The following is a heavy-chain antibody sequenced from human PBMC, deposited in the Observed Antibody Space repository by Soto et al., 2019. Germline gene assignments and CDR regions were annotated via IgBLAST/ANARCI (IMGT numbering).Heavy chain of an antibody. CDR3: ARHSNRNYGLYYLDY. CDR2: IYYSGST. Sequence: SETLSLTCTVSGGSVSSGSYYWSWIRQPPGKGLEWIGYIYYSGSTKYKPSLKSRVTISVDTSKNQFSLKVSSATAADTAVYNCARHSNRNYGLYYLDYWGLGALVTVSS. CDR1: GGSVSSGSYY. D-gene: IGHD4-4*01. V-gene: IGHV4-61*01. J-gene: IGHJ4*02.